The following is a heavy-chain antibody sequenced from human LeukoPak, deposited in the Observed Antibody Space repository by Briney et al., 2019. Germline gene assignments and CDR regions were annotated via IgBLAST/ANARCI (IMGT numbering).Heavy chain of an antibody. CDR3: ARLEIVVVIGY. Sequence: GGSLTLSCAASGFTFSDYYMSWIRQAAGKGLEWVSYISSSGSTTYYADSVKGRFTISRDNAKNSLYLQMNSLRAEDTAVYYCARLEIVVVIGYWGQGTLVTVSS. CDR1: GFTFSDYY. J-gene: IGHJ4*02. CDR2: ISSSGSTT. V-gene: IGHV3-11*01. D-gene: IGHD3-22*01.